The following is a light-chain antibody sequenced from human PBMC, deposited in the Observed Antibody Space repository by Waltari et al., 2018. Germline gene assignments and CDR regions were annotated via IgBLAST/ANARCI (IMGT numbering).Light chain of an antibody. CDR1: QSLLYTNGFTY. Sequence: DTVMTQSPLSLPVTPGEPASISCRSSQSLLYTNGFTYLDWYLQKPGQSPQLLIYLGFHRASGVPDRFSGSGSGTDFTLKISRVEAEDVGVYYCMQGRQTPVTFGQGTRLEIK. CDR3: MQGRQTPVT. V-gene: IGKV2-28*01. CDR2: LGF. J-gene: IGKJ5*01.